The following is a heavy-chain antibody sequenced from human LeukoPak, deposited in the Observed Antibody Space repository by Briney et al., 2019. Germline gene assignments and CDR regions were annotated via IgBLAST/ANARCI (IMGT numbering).Heavy chain of an antibody. D-gene: IGHD3-3*01. V-gene: IGHV3-48*01. J-gene: IGHJ4*02. CDR1: GFTFSSYS. Sequence: PGGSLRLSCAASGFTFSSYSMNCVRQAPGKVLEWVSYISSSSSTIYYADSVKGRFTISRDNAKNSLYLQMNSLRAEDTAVYYCARGSLLRFLEWLLMGYWGQGTLVTVSS. CDR3: ARGSLLRFLEWLLMGY. CDR2: ISSSSSTI.